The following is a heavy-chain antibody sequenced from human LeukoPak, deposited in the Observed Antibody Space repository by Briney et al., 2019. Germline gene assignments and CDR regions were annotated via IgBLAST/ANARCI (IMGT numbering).Heavy chain of an antibody. CDR2: ISSSSSYI. CDR1: GFTFSSYS. Sequence: GGSLRLSCAASGFTFSSYSMNWVRQAPGKGLGWVSSISSSSSYIYYADSVKGRFTISRDNAKNSLYLQMNSLRAEDTAVYYCARQEQCSSTSCNYFDYWGQGTLVTVSS. V-gene: IGHV3-21*01. D-gene: IGHD2-2*01. CDR3: ARQEQCSSTSCNYFDY. J-gene: IGHJ4*02.